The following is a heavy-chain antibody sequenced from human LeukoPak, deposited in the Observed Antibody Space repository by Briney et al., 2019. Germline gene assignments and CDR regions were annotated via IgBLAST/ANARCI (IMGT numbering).Heavy chain of an antibody. Sequence: PGGSLRLSCAASGFTFSSYAMSGVRQAPGKGLEWVSAISGSGGSTYYADSVKGRFTISRDNSKNTLYLQMNSLRAEDTAVYYCAKAIGSWLRQTLYYFDYWGQGTLVTVSS. D-gene: IGHD5-12*01. V-gene: IGHV3-23*01. CDR3: AKAIGSWLRQTLYYFDY. J-gene: IGHJ4*02. CDR2: ISGSGGST. CDR1: GFTFSSYA.